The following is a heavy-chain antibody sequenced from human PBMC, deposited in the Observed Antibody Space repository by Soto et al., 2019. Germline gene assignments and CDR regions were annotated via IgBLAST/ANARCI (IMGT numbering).Heavy chain of an antibody. CDR1: GDSMSSYY. CDR3: ARSYSGSYFLDF. D-gene: IGHD1-26*01. V-gene: IGHV4-59*01. Sequence: SETLSLTCTVSGDSMSSYYWSWIRQPPGKGLEWIGYIYYSGSTNYNPSLRSRVTISVDTSKNQFSLKLTSVTAADTAVYYCARSYSGSYFLDFWGQGTLVTVSS. CDR2: IYYSGST. J-gene: IGHJ4*02.